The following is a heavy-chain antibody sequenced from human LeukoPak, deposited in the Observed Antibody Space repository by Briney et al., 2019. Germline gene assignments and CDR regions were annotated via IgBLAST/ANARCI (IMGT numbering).Heavy chain of an antibody. CDR1: GFTFSSYS. J-gene: IGHJ6*03. CDR2: ISSSSSTI. Sequence: GGSLRLSCAASGFTFSSYSMNWVRQAPGKGLEWVSYISSSSSTIYYADSVKGRFTISRDNAKNSLCLQMNSLRAEDTAVYYCARARAQGTYYMDVWGKGTTVTVSS. CDR3: ARARAQGTYYMDV. D-gene: IGHD1-1*01. V-gene: IGHV3-48*01.